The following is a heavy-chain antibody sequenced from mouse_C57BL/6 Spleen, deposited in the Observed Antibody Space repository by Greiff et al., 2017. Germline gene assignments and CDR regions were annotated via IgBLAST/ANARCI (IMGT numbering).Heavy chain of an antibody. Sequence: EVKVVESGGGLVKPGGSLKLSCAASGFTFSDYGMHWVRQAPEKGLEWVAYISSGSSTIYYADTVKGRFTISRDNAKNTLFLQMTSLRSEDTAMYYCARAPIYYDYDYFDYWGQGTTLTVSS. CDR2: ISSGSSTI. CDR1: GFTFSDYG. D-gene: IGHD2-4*01. V-gene: IGHV5-17*01. CDR3: ARAPIYYDYDYFDY. J-gene: IGHJ2*01.